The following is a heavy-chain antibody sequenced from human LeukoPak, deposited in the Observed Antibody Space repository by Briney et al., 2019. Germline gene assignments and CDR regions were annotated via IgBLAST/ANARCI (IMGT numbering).Heavy chain of an antibody. CDR3: ARDGLAVAGFQH. V-gene: IGHV3-30-3*01. J-gene: IGHJ1*01. D-gene: IGHD6-19*01. Sequence: SGGSLRLSCAASGFTFSSCAMHWVRQAPGKGLEWVAVISYDGTNKHYADSVKGRFTISRDNSRNTLCLQMNSLRPEDTAVYYCARDGLAVAGFQHWGQGTLVTVSS. CDR1: GFTFSSCA. CDR2: ISYDGTNK.